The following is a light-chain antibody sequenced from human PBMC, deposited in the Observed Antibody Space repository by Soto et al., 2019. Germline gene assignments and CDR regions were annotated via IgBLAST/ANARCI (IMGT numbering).Light chain of an antibody. CDR3: QQYDNLLPIT. V-gene: IGKV1-33*01. Sequence: IQMTQSPSSLSASVGDRVTITCQASQDIAKNLNWYQQKPGKAPKLLIYDASSLQTGVPSRFSGSGSATHFTFTTSSLQSEDIATYYCQQYDNLLPITFGQGTRLEIK. J-gene: IGKJ5*01. CDR2: DAS. CDR1: QDIAKN.